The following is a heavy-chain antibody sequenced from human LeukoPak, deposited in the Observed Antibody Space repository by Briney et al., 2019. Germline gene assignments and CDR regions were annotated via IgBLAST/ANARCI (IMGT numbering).Heavy chain of an antibody. J-gene: IGHJ5*02. CDR2: IYYSGST. D-gene: IGHD4-17*01. CDR3: TRAGPYGDSLGP. V-gene: IGHV4-59*01. Sequence: SETLSLTCTVSGGSISSYYWSWIRQPPGKGLEWIGYIYYSGSTNYNPSLKSRVTISVDTSKNQFSLRLSSVTAADAAVYYCTRAGPYGDSLGPWGQGTLVTVSS. CDR1: GGSISSYY.